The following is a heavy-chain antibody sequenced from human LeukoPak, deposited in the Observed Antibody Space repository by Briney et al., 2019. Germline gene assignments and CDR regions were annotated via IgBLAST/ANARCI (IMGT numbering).Heavy chain of an antibody. CDR3: ARAPPITIFGVVIMEYYFDY. CDR2: IKQDGSEK. Sequence: PGGSLRLSCAASGFTFNTYTMSWVRQAPGKGLEWVANIKQDGSEKYYVDSVKGRFTISRDNAKNSLYLQMNSLRAEDTAVYYCARAPPITIFGVVIMEYYFDYWGQGTLVTVSS. D-gene: IGHD3-3*01. CDR1: GFTFNTYT. J-gene: IGHJ4*02. V-gene: IGHV3-7*01.